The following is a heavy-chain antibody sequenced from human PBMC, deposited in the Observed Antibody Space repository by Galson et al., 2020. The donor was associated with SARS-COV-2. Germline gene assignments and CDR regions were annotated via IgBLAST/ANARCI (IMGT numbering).Heavy chain of an antibody. D-gene: IGHD3-16*01. J-gene: IGHJ6*02. CDR2: IYYSGST. CDR1: GGTISSGGYY. Sequence: ETSETLSLTCTVSGGTISSGGYYWSWIRQHPGKGREWIGYIYYSGSTYYNPSLKSRVTISVDTSKNQFSLKLSSVTAADTAVYYCARGEAGGNRYYYYYYGMDVWGQGTTVTVSS. CDR3: ARGEAGGNRYYYYYYGMDV. V-gene: IGHV4-31*03.